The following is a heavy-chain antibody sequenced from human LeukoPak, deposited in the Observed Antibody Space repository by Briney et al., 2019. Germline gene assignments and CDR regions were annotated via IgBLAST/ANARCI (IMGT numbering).Heavy chain of an antibody. D-gene: IGHD6-13*01. J-gene: IGHJ4*02. CDR2: LSSDGRPK. CDR3: ARESWYRSEY. Sequence: GGSLRLSCAAYGFFVSDYYMSWIRQNPGKGLEWIAYLSSDGRPKKYAASVRGRFTMSGDNAQNSVHLQMNNLRVDDTAVYYCARESWYRSEYWVQGTVVTVSS. CDR1: GFFVSDYY. V-gene: IGHV3-11*04.